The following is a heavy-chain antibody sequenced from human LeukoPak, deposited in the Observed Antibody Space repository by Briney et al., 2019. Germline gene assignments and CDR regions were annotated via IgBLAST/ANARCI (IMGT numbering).Heavy chain of an antibody. Sequence: GGSLRLSCAASGLTFSSYAMSWVRQAPGKGLEWVSAISGSGGSTYYADSVKGRFTISRDNSKNTLYLQMNSLRAEDTAVYYCAKGPIAAAGSYNWFDPWGQGTLVTVSS. V-gene: IGHV3-23*01. CDR3: AKGPIAAAGSYNWFDP. J-gene: IGHJ5*02. CDR1: GLTFSSYA. CDR2: ISGSGGST. D-gene: IGHD6-13*01.